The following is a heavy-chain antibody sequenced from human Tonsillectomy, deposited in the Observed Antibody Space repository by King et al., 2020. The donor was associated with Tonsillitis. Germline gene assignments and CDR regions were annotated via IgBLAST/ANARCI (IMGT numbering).Heavy chain of an antibody. Sequence: VQLVESGGGLVKPGGSLRLSCAASGFTFSNAWMSWVRQAPGKGLEWVGRIKSKTDGGTTDYAAPVKGRFTISRDDSKNTLYLQMNSLKTEDTAVYYCPTVIVVVISGDAFDIWGQGTMVTVSS. J-gene: IGHJ3*02. CDR1: GFTFSNAW. CDR3: PTVIVVVISGDAFDI. D-gene: IGHD3-22*01. CDR2: IKSKTDGGTT. V-gene: IGHV3-15*01.